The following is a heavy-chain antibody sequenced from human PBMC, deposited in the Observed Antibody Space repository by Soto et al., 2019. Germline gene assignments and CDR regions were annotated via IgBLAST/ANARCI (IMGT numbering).Heavy chain of an antibody. V-gene: IGHV4-34*01. CDR1: GGSFSGYY. D-gene: IGHD6-19*01. CDR2: INHSGST. J-gene: IGHJ4*02. Sequence: SETLSLTCAVYGGSFSGYYWSWLRQPPGKGLEWVGEINHSGSTNYNPSLKSRVTISVDTSKNQFSLKLSSVTAADTAVYYCARGAPFSRCSSGWPLRYWGQGPLVTVSS. CDR3: ARGAPFSRCSSGWPLRY.